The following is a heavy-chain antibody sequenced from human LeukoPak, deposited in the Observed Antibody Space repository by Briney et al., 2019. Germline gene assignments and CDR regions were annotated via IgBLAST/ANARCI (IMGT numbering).Heavy chain of an antibody. J-gene: IGHJ2*01. CDR3: ARKTYSWYFDL. Sequence: ASETLSLTCTVSGGSISSYYWSWIRQPPGKGLEWIGYIYYSGSTNYSPSLKSRVTISVDTSKNQFSLKLSSVTAADTAVYYCARKTYSWYFDLWGRGTLVTVSS. CDR1: GGSISSYY. D-gene: IGHD2-15*01. V-gene: IGHV4-59*01. CDR2: IYYSGST.